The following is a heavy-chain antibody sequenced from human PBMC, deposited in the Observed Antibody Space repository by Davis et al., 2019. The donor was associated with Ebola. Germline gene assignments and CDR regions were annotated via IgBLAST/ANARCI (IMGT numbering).Heavy chain of an antibody. CDR3: AKDRRGYNSAADY. D-gene: IGHD5-24*01. Sequence: GESLKISCAASGFTFSSYWMSWVRQAPGKGLEWVANIKQDGSEKYYVDSVKGRFTISRDNAKNSLYLQMNSLRAEDTAVYYCAKDRRGYNSAADYWGQGTLVTVSS. J-gene: IGHJ4*02. CDR1: GFTFSSYW. V-gene: IGHV3-7*03. CDR2: IKQDGSEK.